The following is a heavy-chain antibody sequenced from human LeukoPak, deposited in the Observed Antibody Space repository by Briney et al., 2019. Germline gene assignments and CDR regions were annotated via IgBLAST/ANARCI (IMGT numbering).Heavy chain of an antibody. D-gene: IGHD2-2*01. J-gene: IGHJ6*02. Sequence: PSETLSLTCTVSGDSINSLDLWSWVRQPPGKGLEWIGEMYLSGTTHSNPSVKSRVTISIDKSKNQFFLNLSSVTAADTAVYYCARAIVVVPAARRNGGMDVWGQGTTVTVSS. CDR1: GDSINSLDL. CDR2: MYLSGTT. V-gene: IGHV4-4*02. CDR3: ARAIVVVPAARRNGGMDV.